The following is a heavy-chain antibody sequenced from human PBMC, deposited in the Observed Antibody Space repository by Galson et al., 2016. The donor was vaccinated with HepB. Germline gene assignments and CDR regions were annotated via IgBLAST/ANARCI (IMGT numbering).Heavy chain of an antibody. CDR3: AREQRPVVVSQGGFDY. CDR2: ISYDGSHK. V-gene: IGHV3-30*04. CDR1: GFTFSSYA. D-gene: IGHD3-22*01. J-gene: IGHJ4*02. Sequence: SLRLSCTASGFTFSSYAMHWVRQAPGKGLEWVAVISYDGSHKYYADSVEGRFTISRDNSKNTLSLQTNSLRAEDTAVYYCAREQRPVVVSQGGFDYWGQGTLVTVSS.